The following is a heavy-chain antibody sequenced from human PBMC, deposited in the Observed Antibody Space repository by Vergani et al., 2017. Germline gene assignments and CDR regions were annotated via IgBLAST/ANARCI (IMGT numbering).Heavy chain of an antibody. Sequence: EVQLVESGGVVVQPGGSLRLSCAASGFTFDDYTMHWVRQAPGQGLEWVSLISWYGGSTYYADSVKGRFTISRDNSKNSLYLQMNSLRTEDTALYYCAKDISGWREYYYYYYGMDVWGQGTTVTVSS. CDR3: AKDISGWREYYYYYYGMDV. CDR1: GFTFDDYT. CDR2: ISWYGGST. V-gene: IGHV3-43*01. D-gene: IGHD6-19*01. J-gene: IGHJ6*02.